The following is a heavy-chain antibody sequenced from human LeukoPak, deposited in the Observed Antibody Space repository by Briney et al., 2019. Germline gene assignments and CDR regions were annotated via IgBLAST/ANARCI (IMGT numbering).Heavy chain of an antibody. CDR3: VRHLYHSTSSDYWNDFDV. Sequence: SETLSLTCIVSGGSIGNYYYWSWIRQSVGKRLDWIGRTHSRGSTNYNPSPRSRVTISIDRSKGQFSLQLAAVTAADTAVYYCVRHLYHSTSSDYWNDFDVWGPGTKVTVSS. CDR1: GGSIGNYYY. J-gene: IGHJ3*01. V-gene: IGHV4-4*07. D-gene: IGHD3-22*01. CDR2: THSRGST.